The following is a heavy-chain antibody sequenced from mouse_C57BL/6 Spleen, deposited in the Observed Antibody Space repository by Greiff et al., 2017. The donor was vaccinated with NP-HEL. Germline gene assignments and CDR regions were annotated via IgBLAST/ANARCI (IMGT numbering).Heavy chain of an antibody. V-gene: IGHV5-4*01. CDR1: GFTFSSYA. Sequence: EVQLVESGGGLVKPGGSLKLSCAASGFTFSSYAMSWVRQTPEKRLEWVATISDGGSYTYYPDNVKGRFTISRDNAKNNLYLQMSHLKSEDTAMYYCARDDYDERFAYWGQGTLVTVSA. J-gene: IGHJ3*01. D-gene: IGHD2-4*01. CDR2: ISDGGSYT. CDR3: ARDDYDERFAY.